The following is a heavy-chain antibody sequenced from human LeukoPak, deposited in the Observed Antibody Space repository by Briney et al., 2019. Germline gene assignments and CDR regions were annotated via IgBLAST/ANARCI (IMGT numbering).Heavy chain of an antibody. CDR3: ARQDWGFDY. CDR1: GYTFTNYW. J-gene: IGHJ4*02. CDR2: IYPGDSDT. Sequence: GESLKISCKASGYTFTNYWIGWVRQMPGKGLEWMGIIYPGDSDTRYSPSFQGQVTISADKYISTTYLQWSSLKASDTAMYFCARQDWGFDYWGQGTLVTVSS. V-gene: IGHV5-51*01. D-gene: IGHD7-27*01.